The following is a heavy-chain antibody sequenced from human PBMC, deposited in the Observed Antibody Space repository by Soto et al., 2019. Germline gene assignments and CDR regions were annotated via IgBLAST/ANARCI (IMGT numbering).Heavy chain of an antibody. V-gene: IGHV4-30-2*01. CDR2: IYHSGST. J-gene: IGHJ4*02. CDR3: ARVPDY. CDR1: GGSISSGGYS. Sequence: SETLSLTCAVSGGSISSGGYSWSWIRQPPGKGLEWIGYIYHSGSTYYNPSLKSRVTISVDRSKNQFSLKLSSVTAADTAVYYRARVPDYWGQGTLVTVSS.